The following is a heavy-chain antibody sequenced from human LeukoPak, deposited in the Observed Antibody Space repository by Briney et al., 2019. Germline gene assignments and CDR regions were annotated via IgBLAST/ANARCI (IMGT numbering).Heavy chain of an antibody. D-gene: IGHD1-26*01. J-gene: IGHJ4*02. V-gene: IGHV3-48*03. Sequence: GGSLRLSCAASGFTFNNYAMNWVRQAPGKGLEWVSYISSSGSTIYYADSVKGRFTISRDNAKNSLYLQMNSLRAEDTAVYYCARPATARAAATFDYWGQGTLVTVSS. CDR2: ISSSGSTI. CDR1: GFTFNNYA. CDR3: ARPATARAAATFDY.